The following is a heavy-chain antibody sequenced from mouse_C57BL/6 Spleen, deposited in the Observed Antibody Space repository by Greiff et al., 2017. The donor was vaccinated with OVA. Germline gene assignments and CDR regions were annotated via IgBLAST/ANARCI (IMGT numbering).Heavy chain of an antibody. D-gene: IGHD2-2*01. CDR2: IDPSDSET. CDR3: AISSMVTTRVGSFDY. J-gene: IGHJ2*01. Sequence: QVQLQQPGAELVRPGSSVKLSCKASGYTFTSYWMHWVKQRPIQGLEWIGNIDPSDSETHYNQKFKDKATLTVDKSSSTAYMQLSSLTSEDSAVYYCAISSMVTTRVGSFDYWGQGTTLTVSS. CDR1: GYTFTSYW. V-gene: IGHV1-52*01.